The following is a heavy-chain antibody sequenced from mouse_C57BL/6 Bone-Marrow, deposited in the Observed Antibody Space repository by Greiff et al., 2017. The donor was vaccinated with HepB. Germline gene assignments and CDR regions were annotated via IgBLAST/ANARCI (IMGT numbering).Heavy chain of an antibody. Sequence: VQLQESGPELVKPGASVKISCKASGYTFTDYYINWVKQRPGQGLEWIGWIFPGSGSTYYNEKFKGKATLTVDKSSSTAYMLLSSLTSEDSAVYFCARSSYYYGSSHWYFDVWGTGTTVTVSS. CDR3: ARSSYYYGSSHWYFDV. V-gene: IGHV1-75*01. CDR2: IFPGSGST. D-gene: IGHD1-1*01. J-gene: IGHJ1*03. CDR1: GYTFTDYY.